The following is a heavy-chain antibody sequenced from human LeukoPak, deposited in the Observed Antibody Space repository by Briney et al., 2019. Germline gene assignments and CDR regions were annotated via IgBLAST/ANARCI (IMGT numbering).Heavy chain of an antibody. CDR1: GGSISSSSYY. CDR2: IYHSGST. Sequence: SETLSLTCTVSGGSISSSSYYGGWIRQPPGKGLEWIGSIYHSGSTYYNPSLKSRVTISVDTSKNQFSLKLSSVTAADTAVYYCARGRQASQYYYYYMDVWGKGATVTVSS. CDR3: ARGRQASQYYYYYMDV. J-gene: IGHJ6*03. V-gene: IGHV4-39*07.